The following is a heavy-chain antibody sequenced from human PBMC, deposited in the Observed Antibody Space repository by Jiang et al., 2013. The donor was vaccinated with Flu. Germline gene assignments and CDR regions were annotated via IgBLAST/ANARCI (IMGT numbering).Heavy chain of an antibody. CDR3: ARPEGQKDAYKNAFDI. J-gene: IGHJ3*02. Sequence: GAEVKKPGESLKISCKGSGYSFTSYWIGWVRQMPGKGLEWMGIIYPGDSDTRYSPSFQGQVTISADKSISTAYLQWSSLKASDTAMYYCARPEGQKDAYKNAFDIWGQGTMVTVSS. CDR2: IYPGDSDT. D-gene: IGHD5-24*01. V-gene: IGHV5-51*01. CDR1: GYSFTSYW.